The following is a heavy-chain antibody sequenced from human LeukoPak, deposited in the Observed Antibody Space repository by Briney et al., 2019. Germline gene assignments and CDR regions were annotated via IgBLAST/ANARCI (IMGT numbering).Heavy chain of an antibody. CDR3: ACAAPSGQLADY. CDR1: GGSFRTSI. D-gene: IGHD1-1*01. V-gene: IGHV1-69*05. J-gene: IGHJ4*02. Sequence: SVKVSCKASGGSFRTSIFMWVRQAPGQGLEWVGGGIPFFGSPADAQKFQGRVTFTTDESTTTGYMELSSLRPDDTAMYYCACAAPSGQLADYWGQGTLVTVSS. CDR2: GIPFFGSP.